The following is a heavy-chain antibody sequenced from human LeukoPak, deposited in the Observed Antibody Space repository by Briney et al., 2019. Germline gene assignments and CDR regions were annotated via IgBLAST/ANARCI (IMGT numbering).Heavy chain of an antibody. J-gene: IGHJ4*02. Sequence: SGTLSLTCTVSGGSISSGGYYWSWIRQHPGKGLEWIRYIYYSGSTYYNPSLKSRVTISVDTSKNQFSLKLSSVTAADTAVYYCARDAQLSGSGSYGPFDYWGQGTLVTVSS. CDR3: ARDAQLSGSGSYGPFDY. V-gene: IGHV4-31*03. D-gene: IGHD3-10*01. CDR2: IYYSGST. CDR1: GGSISSGGYY.